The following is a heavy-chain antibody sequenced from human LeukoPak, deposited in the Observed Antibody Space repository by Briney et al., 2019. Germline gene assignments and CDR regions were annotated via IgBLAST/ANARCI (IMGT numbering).Heavy chain of an antibody. D-gene: IGHD2-21*02. Sequence: GGSLRLSCAASGFSVSYNYMSWVRQAPGKGLEWVSGLSGSGGSTYYPDSVKGRFTISRDNSKNTLYLQMNSLRAEDTAVYYCAKDLRICAGDCRDAFDIWGQGTTVIVSP. CDR3: AKDLRICAGDCRDAFDI. V-gene: IGHV3-23*01. J-gene: IGHJ3*02. CDR1: GFSVSYNY. CDR2: LSGSGGST.